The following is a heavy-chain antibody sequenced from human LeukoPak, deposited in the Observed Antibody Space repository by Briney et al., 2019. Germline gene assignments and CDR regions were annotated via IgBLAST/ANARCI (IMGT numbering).Heavy chain of an antibody. CDR1: GFAFSSYS. J-gene: IGHJ5*02. D-gene: IGHD1-26*01. Sequence: GGSLRLSCAASGFAFSSYSMNWVRQAPGKGLEWVAFIRYDGNNKYYGDSVKGRFTVSRDNSWNTLYLQMNSLRAEDTAVYYCAKDSPTGSYEGNWFDPWGQGTLVTVSS. CDR2: IRYDGNNK. V-gene: IGHV3-30*02. CDR3: AKDSPTGSYEGNWFDP.